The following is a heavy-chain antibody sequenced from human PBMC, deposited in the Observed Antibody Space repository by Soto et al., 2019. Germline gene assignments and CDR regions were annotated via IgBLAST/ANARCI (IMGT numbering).Heavy chain of an antibody. CDR3: ARDEKGGDYYYYMDV. CDR1: GGSISSGGYY. Sequence: QVQLQESGPGLVKPSQTLSLTCTVSGGSISSGGYYWSWIRQHPGKGLEWIGYIYYSGSTYYNPSLKSRVTISVDTSKNQCSLKLSSVTAADTAVYYCARDEKGGDYYYYMDVWGKGTTVTVSS. D-gene: IGHD6-25*01. CDR2: IYYSGST. J-gene: IGHJ6*03. V-gene: IGHV4-31*03.